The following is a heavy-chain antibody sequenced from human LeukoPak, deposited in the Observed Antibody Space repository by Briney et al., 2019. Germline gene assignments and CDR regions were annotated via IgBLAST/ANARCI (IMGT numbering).Heavy chain of an antibody. D-gene: IGHD1-14*01. Sequence: SETLSLTCTVSGGSISSHYWSWIRQPPGKGLEWIGYIYYSGSTYYNPSLKSRVTISVDTSKNQFSLKLSSVTAADTAVYYCARAPTKTTGWFDPWGQGTLVTVSS. CDR1: GGSISSHY. CDR2: IYYSGST. V-gene: IGHV4-59*11. J-gene: IGHJ5*02. CDR3: ARAPTKTTGWFDP.